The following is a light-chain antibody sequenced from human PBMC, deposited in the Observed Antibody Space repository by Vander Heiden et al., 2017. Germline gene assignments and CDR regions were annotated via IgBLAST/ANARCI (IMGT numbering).Light chain of an antibody. CDR3: QQYYSTPLT. Sequence: DIVMTQSPDSLAVSLGERATINCKSSQRVLDSSNKKSNLAWYQQKPGQPPKLLIYWAPTRESGVPDRFSGSGSGTDFTLTISSLQAEDVAVYYCQQYYSTPLTFGGGTTVEIK. CDR1: QRVLDSSNKKSN. CDR2: WAP. J-gene: IGKJ4*01. V-gene: IGKV4-1*01.